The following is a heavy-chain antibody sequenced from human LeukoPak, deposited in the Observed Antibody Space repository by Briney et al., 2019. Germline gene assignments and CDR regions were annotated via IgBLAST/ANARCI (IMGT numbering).Heavy chain of an antibody. CDR1: VDSISIGGYS. V-gene: IGHV4-30-2*01. CDR2: IYHSEST. J-gene: IGHJ4*02. Sequence: SQTLSLTCAVSVDSISIGGYSCSSIRQPPGKGLEWIGYIYHSESTYYNPSLKSRVTTSVDRSNNQCSLKLSYVTAADTAVYYCARGCRLPFFDYWGQGTLVAVSS. D-gene: IGHD3-16*01. CDR3: ARGCRLPFFDY.